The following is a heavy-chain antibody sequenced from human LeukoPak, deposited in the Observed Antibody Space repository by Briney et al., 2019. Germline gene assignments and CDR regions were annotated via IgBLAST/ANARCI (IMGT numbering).Heavy chain of an antibody. Sequence: ASVKVSCKASGYTFTNCDISWVRQAPGQGLEWMGWISAYNGNTNYAQKLQGRVTMTTDTSTSTAYMELRSLRSDDTAVYYCARTYCSSTSCYFNWFDPWGQGTLVTVSS. CDR1: GYTFTNCD. V-gene: IGHV1-18*01. CDR2: ISAYNGNT. J-gene: IGHJ5*02. D-gene: IGHD2-2*01. CDR3: ARTYCSSTSCYFNWFDP.